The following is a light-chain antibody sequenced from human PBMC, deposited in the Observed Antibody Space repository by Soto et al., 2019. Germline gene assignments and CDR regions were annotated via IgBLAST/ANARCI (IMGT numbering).Light chain of an antibody. CDR2: DAS. CDR1: QSVSSY. V-gene: IGKV3-11*01. Sequence: EIVLTQSPATLSLSPGERATLSCRASQSVSSYLAWYQQKPGHSPRLLIYDASNRATGIPARFSGSGSGTDFTLTISSLEPEDFAVYYCQQRGHWPWAFGGGTKVEIK. J-gene: IGKJ4*01. CDR3: QQRGHWPWA.